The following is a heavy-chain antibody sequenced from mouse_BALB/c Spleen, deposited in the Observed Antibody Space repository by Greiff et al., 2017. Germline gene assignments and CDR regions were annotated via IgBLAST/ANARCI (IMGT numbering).Heavy chain of an antibody. V-gene: IGHV5-6*02. D-gene: IGHD2-1*01. CDR1: GFTFSSYG. CDR3: ARRGAYGNYGDWYFDV. CDR2: ISSGGSYT. J-gene: IGHJ1*01. Sequence: EVKLMESGGDLVKPGGSLKLSCSASGFTFSSYGMSWVRQTPDKRLEWVATISSGGSYTYYPDSVKGRFTISRDNAKNTLYLQMSSLKSEDTAMYYCARRGAYGNYGDWYFDVWGAGTTVTVSS.